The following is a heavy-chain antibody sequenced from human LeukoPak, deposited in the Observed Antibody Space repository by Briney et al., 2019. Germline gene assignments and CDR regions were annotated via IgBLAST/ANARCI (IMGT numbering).Heavy chain of an antibody. CDR3: AREYYYGSGSYYNGY. D-gene: IGHD3-10*01. V-gene: IGHV3-7*04. Sequence: PAGGSLRLSCAASGFTFRSYWMTWVRQAPGKGLEWVANIKQDGSEKYYVDSVKGRFTISRDNAKNSLYLQMNSLRAEDTAVYYCAREYYYGSGSYYNGYWGQGTLATVSS. CDR1: GFTFRSYW. J-gene: IGHJ4*02. CDR2: IKQDGSEK.